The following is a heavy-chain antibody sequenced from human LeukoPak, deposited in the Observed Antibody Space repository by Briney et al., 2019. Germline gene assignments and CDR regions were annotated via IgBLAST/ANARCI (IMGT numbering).Heavy chain of an antibody. CDR2: IYYSGST. J-gene: IGHJ4*02. CDR3: ARAHCGGDCYLDY. V-gene: IGHV4-39*01. CDR1: GGSISGSSYY. Sequence: SETLSLTCTVSGGSISGSSYYWGWIRQPPGKGLEWIGSIYYSGSTYYNPSLKSRVTISVDTSKNQFSLKLSSVTAADTAVYYCARAHCGGDCYLDYWGQGTLVTVSS. D-gene: IGHD2-21*02.